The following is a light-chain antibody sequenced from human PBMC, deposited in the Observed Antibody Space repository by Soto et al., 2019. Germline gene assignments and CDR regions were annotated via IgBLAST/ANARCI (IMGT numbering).Light chain of an antibody. J-gene: IGKJ2*01. Sequence: DIQMTQSPSSLSASVGDRVTITGRASQSISTYLCWFQQNPGRAPKLLISDASTLQSGVPSRFSGSGFGKDFTLTISSLQPEDFAAYYCLQTYTVPRTFGQGPNLDSK. CDR3: LQTYTVPRT. CDR1: QSISTY. CDR2: DAS. V-gene: IGKV1-39*01.